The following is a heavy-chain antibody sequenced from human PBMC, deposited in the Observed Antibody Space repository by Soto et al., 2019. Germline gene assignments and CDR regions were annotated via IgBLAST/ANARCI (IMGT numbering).Heavy chain of an antibody. CDR2: ISYDGSNK. Sequence: SGGSLRLSCAASGFTFSSYAMHWVRQAPGKGLEWVAVISYDGSNKYYADSVKGRFTISRDNSKNTLYLQMNSLRAEDTAVYYCARGVNIVVVPAAIRGRDITGTHGMDVWGQGTTVTVSS. D-gene: IGHD2-2*02. CDR1: GFTFSSYA. V-gene: IGHV3-30-3*01. CDR3: ARGVNIVVVPAAIRGRDITGTHGMDV. J-gene: IGHJ6*02.